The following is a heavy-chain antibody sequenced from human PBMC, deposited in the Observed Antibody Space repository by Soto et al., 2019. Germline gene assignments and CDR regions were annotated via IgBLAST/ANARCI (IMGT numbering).Heavy chain of an antibody. CDR2: INAGNGNT. CDR3: ARAVAVPAAFDY. CDR1: GYTFTGYA. D-gene: IGHD6-19*01. J-gene: IGHJ4*02. V-gene: IGHV1-3*05. Sequence: QVQLVQSGAEEKKPGASVKVSCKASGYTFTGYAMHWVRQAPGQRLEWMGWINAGNGNTKYSQKFQGRVTITRDTSESTAYMELSSLRSEDTAVYYCARAVAVPAAFDYWGQGTLVTVSS.